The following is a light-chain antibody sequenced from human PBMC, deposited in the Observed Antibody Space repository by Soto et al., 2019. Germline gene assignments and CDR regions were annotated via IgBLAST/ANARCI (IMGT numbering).Light chain of an antibody. V-gene: IGLV4-69*01. CDR3: QTWGTGVV. CDR1: SGHSSYA. CDR2: LNSDGSH. J-gene: IGLJ2*01. Sequence: QLVLTQSPSASASLGASVKLTCTLSSGHSSYAIAWHQQQPEKGPRYLMKLNSDGSHSKGDGIPDRFSGSSSGAERYLTISSLQSEDEADYYGQTWGTGVVFGGGTKLTV.